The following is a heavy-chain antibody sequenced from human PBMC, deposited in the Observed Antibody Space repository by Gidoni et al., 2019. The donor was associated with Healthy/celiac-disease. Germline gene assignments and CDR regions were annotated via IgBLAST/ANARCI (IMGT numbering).Heavy chain of an antibody. J-gene: IGHJ6*02. V-gene: IGHV1-8*01. D-gene: IGHD2-2*01. CDR3: ARGSPYCSSTSCLSGDYGMDV. CDR1: GYTFTSYD. CDR2: MNPNSGKT. Sequence: QVQLVQSGAEVKKPGASVKVSCKASGYTFTSYDINWVRQDTGQGRAWKGWMNPNSGKTGYAKKCQGRVTMTRKSSRSTAYMELSSMRSEDTDVYYCARGSPYCSSTSCLSGDYGMDVWGQGTTVTVSS.